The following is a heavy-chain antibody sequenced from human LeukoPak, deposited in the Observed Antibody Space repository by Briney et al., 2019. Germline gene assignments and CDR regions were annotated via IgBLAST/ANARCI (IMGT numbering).Heavy chain of an antibody. CDR3: AREVDTATVFDY. V-gene: IGHV3-21*01. J-gene: IGHJ4*02. CDR2: ISSSSSYI. CDR1: GFTFSSYS. Sequence: GGSLRLSCAASGFTFSSYSMIWVRQAPGKGLEWVSSISSSSSYIYYADSVKGRFTISRDNAKNSLYLQMNSLRAEDTAVYYCAREVDTATVFDYWGQGTLVTVSS. D-gene: IGHD5-18*01.